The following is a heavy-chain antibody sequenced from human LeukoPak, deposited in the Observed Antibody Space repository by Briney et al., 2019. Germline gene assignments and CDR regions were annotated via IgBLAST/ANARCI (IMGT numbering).Heavy chain of an antibody. CDR2: INPNSGGT. CDR3: ARGGVQLWSHFDY. D-gene: IGHD5-18*01. Sequence: ASVKVSCKASGYTFTSYYMHWVRQAPGQGLEWMGWINPNSGGTNYAQKFQGWVTMTRDTSISTAYMELSRLRSDDTAVYYCARGGVQLWSHFDYWGQGTLVTVSS. V-gene: IGHV1-2*04. CDR1: GYTFTSYY. J-gene: IGHJ4*02.